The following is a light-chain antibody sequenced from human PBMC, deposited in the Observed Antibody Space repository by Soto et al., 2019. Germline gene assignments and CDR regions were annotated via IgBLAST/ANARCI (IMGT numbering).Light chain of an antibody. V-gene: IGKV3-20*01. Sequence: EIVLTQSPGTLSLSPGERATLSCRASQSVSSSYLAWYQQKPGQAPRLLIYGASSRATGIPDRFSGSGSGTDFTLTISRLEPEDFAVYYCQHYNSYSYTFGQGTKLEIK. CDR1: QSVSSSY. J-gene: IGKJ2*01. CDR3: QHYNSYSYT. CDR2: GAS.